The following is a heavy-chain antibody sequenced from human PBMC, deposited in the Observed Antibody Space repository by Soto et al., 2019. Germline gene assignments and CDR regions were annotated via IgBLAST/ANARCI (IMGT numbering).Heavy chain of an antibody. CDR1: GFTFSSYA. V-gene: IGHV3-23*01. CDR3: GKGRSYYYYYGVDV. CDR2: ISGSGGST. J-gene: IGHJ6*02. Sequence: GGSLRLSCAASGFTFSSYAMSWVRQAPGKGLEWVSAISGSGGSTYYADSVKGRLTISRDNSKSTLYLQMNSLRAEDTAVYYCGKGRSYYYYYGVDVWGQGTTVTVSS. D-gene: IGHD1-26*01.